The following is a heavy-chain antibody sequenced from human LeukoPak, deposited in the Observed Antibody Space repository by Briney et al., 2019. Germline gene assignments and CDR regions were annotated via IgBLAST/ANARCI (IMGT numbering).Heavy chain of an antibody. D-gene: IGHD6-19*01. Sequence: GGSLRLSCAASGFTFSSYWMHWVRQAPGKGLVWVSRINSDGSGTSYADSVKGRFTISRDNAKNSLYLQMNSLRAEDTAVYYCARQSVDDAFDIWGQGTMVTVSS. CDR3: ARQSVDDAFDI. CDR1: GFTFSSYW. J-gene: IGHJ3*02. CDR2: INSDGSGT. V-gene: IGHV3-74*01.